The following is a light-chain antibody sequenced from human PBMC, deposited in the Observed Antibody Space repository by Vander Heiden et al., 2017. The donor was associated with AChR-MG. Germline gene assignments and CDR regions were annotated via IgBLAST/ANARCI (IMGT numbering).Light chain of an antibody. CDR3: MQGERLKT. Sequence: DIVMTQTPPSLSVTPGQPASTSSKSSKSLLPSEGKTYFSWYLQKPGQSPRLLIYAVSSRFSGVPDRFSGSGSGTDFTLKISRVEAEDVGVYYCMQGERLKTFGQGTKVEIK. CDR1: KSLLPSEGKTY. V-gene: IGKV2-29*02. J-gene: IGKJ1*01. CDR2: AVS.